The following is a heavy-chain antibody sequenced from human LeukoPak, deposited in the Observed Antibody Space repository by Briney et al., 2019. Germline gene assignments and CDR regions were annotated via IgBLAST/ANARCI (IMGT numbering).Heavy chain of an antibody. CDR3: AKGASDYFDY. CDR2: ISGSGSST. CDR1: GFTFNSYA. J-gene: IGHJ4*02. D-gene: IGHD1-26*01. V-gene: IGHV3-23*01. Sequence: GGSLRLSCATSGFTFNSYAMSWVRQAPGKGLEWVSAISGSGSSTYYADSVKGRFTISRENSKNTLYLQMNSLRAEDTAVYYCAKGASDYFDYWGQGTLVTVSS.